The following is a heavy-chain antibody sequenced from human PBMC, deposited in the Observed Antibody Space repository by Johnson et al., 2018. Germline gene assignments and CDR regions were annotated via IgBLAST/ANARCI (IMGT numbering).Heavy chain of an antibody. D-gene: IGHD3-3*01. CDR1: GFTFDDCA. CDR2: IRWNRGTM. J-gene: IGHJ6*02. CDR3: ATGFWFLDGVDV. V-gene: IGHV3-9*01. Sequence: QLVESGGGLVQPGRSLRLCCAVSGFTFDDCAIHWARQAPGKGLARVSRIRWNRGTMGYADSVKGRFTISRDNAKNTLHLQMNSLRAEDTAVYYCATGFWFLDGVDVWGQGTTVTVSS.